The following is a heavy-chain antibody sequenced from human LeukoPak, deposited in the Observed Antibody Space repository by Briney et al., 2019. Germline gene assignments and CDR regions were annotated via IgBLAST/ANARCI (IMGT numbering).Heavy chain of an antibody. Sequence: PSETLSLTCTVSGYSISNGYYWGWIRQPPGKGLEWIGSIYHSGNTYYNPSLKSRVTISVDTSKNQFSLKLSSVTAADTAVYYCARGSYRYTVDYWGQGTLVTVSS. J-gene: IGHJ4*02. CDR2: IYHSGNT. CDR1: GYSISNGYY. V-gene: IGHV4-38-2*02. D-gene: IGHD3-16*02. CDR3: ARGSYRYTVDY.